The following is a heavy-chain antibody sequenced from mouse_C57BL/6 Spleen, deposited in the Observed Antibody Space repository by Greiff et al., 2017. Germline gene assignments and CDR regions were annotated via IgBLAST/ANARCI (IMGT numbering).Heavy chain of an antibody. CDR2: ISNLAYSI. CDR1: GFTFSDYG. CDR3: ARQGGYDYDAMDY. V-gene: IGHV5-15*01. Sequence: EVKLMESGGGLVQPGGSLKLSCAASGFTFSDYGMAWVRQAPRKGPEWVAFISNLAYSIYYADTVTGRFTISRENAKKTLYLEMSSLRSEDTAMYYCARQGGYDYDAMDYWGQGTSVTVSS. D-gene: IGHD2-10*02. J-gene: IGHJ4*01.